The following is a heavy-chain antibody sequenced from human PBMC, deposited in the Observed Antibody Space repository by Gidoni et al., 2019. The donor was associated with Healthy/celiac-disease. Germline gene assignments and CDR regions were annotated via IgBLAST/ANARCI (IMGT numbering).Heavy chain of an antibody. J-gene: IGHJ4*02. CDR2: INHSGST. V-gene: IGHV4-34*01. D-gene: IGHD3-22*01. CDR1: GGSFSGSY. CDR3: ARGARYYYDSSGYYYFDY. Sequence: QVQLQQWGAGLLKPSETLSLTCAVYGGSFSGSYWSWIRQPPGKGLEWIGEINHSGSTNYNPSLKSRVTISVDTSKNQFSLKLSSVTAADTAVYYCARGARYYYDSSGYYYFDYWGQGTLVTVSS.